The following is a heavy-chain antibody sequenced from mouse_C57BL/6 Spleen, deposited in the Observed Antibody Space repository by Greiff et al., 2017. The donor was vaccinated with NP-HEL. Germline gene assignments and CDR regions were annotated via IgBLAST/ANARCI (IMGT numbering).Heavy chain of an antibody. V-gene: IGHV1-22*01. CDR2: INPNNGGT. Sequence: VQLQQSGPELVKPGASVKMSCKASGYTFTDYNMHWVKQSHGKSLEWIGYINPNNGGTSYNQKFKGKATLTVNKSSSTAYMELRSLTSEDSAVYYCARLGRRWYYFDYWGQGTTLTVSS. D-gene: IGHD4-1*01. J-gene: IGHJ2*01. CDR3: ARLGRRWYYFDY. CDR1: GYTFTDYN.